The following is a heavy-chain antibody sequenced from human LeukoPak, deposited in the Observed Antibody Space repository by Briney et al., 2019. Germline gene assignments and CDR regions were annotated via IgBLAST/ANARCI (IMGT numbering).Heavy chain of an antibody. CDR3: AKDYCSSTSCIPGDYYYDYMDV. V-gene: IGHV3-30*02. CDR2: IRYDGSNK. D-gene: IGHD2-2*01. Sequence: AGGSLRLSCAASGFTFSSYGMHWVRQAPGKGLEWVAFIRYDGSNKYYADSVKGRFTISRDNSKNTLYLQMNSLRAEDTAVYYCAKDYCSSTSCIPGDYYYDYMDVWGKGTTVTVSS. J-gene: IGHJ6*03. CDR1: GFTFSSYG.